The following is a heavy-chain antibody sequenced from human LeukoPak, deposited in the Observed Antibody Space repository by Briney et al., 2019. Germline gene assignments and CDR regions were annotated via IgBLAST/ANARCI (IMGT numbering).Heavy chain of an antibody. Sequence: GGSLRLSCAASGFTFSTYEMNWVRQAPGKGLEWVSYISSSGTTIYYADSVKGRFTNSRDNAKNSLYLQMNGLRAEDTAVYYCASGGYGGVMSDYWGQGTLVTVSS. CDR3: ASGGYGGVMSDY. J-gene: IGHJ4*02. CDR2: ISSSGTTI. V-gene: IGHV3-48*03. D-gene: IGHD3-16*01. CDR1: GFTFSTYE.